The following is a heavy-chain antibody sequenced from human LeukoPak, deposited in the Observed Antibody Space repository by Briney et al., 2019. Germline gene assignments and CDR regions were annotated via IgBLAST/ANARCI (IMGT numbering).Heavy chain of an antibody. CDR3: ASLYDYGGNSDFDF. CDR2: ISSSSSYI. J-gene: IGHJ4*02. CDR1: GFTFSSYS. Sequence: GGSLRLSCAASGFTFSSYSMNWVRQAPGKGLEWVPSISSSSSYIYYADSVKGRFTISRDNAKNSLYLQMNSLRSEDTAVYYCASLYDYGGNSDFDFWGQGTLVTVSS. V-gene: IGHV3-21*01. D-gene: IGHD4-23*01.